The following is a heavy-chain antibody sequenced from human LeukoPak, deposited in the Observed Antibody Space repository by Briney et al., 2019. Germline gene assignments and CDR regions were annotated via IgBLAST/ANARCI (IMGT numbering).Heavy chain of an antibody. D-gene: IGHD2-21*01. Sequence: GGSLRLSCAASGFTFSSYAMSWVRQAPGKGLEWVSGISGSGGNTFYADSVKGRFTISRDNSKNTLYLQMNSLRAEDTAVYYCAKENGAAVISHFDYWGQGTLVTVSS. CDR1: GFTFSSYA. J-gene: IGHJ4*02. V-gene: IGHV3-23*01. CDR3: AKENGAAVISHFDY. CDR2: ISGSGGNT.